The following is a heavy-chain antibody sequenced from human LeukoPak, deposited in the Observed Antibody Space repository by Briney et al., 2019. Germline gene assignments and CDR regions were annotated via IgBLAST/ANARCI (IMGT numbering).Heavy chain of an antibody. CDR2: IYSGGST. CDR1: GFTVSSNY. V-gene: IGHV3-53*01. D-gene: IGHD6-19*01. J-gene: IGHJ6*03. CDR3: ASARYSSGWHYYYYYYMDV. Sequence: GGSLRLSCAASGFTVSSNYMSWVRQAPGKGLEWVSVIYSGGSTYYADSVKGRFTISRDNSKNTLYLQMNSLRAEDTAVCYCASARYSSGWHYYYYYYMDVWGKGTTVTASS.